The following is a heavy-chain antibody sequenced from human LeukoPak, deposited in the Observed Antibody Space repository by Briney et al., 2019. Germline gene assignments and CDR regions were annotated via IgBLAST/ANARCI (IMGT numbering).Heavy chain of an antibody. CDR1: GFTVSSNY. V-gene: IGHV3-23*01. CDR3: AKDAWSGWYGYYFDY. D-gene: IGHD6-19*01. Sequence: GGSLRLSCAASGFTVSSNYMSWVRQAPGKGLEWVSAISGSGGSTYYADSVKGRFTISRDNSKNTLYLQMNSLRAEDTAVYYCAKDAWSGWYGYYFDYWGQGTLVTVSS. CDR2: ISGSGGST. J-gene: IGHJ4*02.